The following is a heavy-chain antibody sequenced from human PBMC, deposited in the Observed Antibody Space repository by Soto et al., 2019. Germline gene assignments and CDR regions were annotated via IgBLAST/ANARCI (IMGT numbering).Heavy chain of an antibody. Sequence: TGGSLRLSCAASGFTISSNYMNWVHQAPGKGLEWVSIIYGGGSTYYADSVKGRFTISGDTSKNTLYLQMNSLRAEDTAVYYCASSESKPRFDSWGQGTLVTVSS. CDR3: ASSESKPRFDS. V-gene: IGHV3-66*01. CDR2: IYGGGST. J-gene: IGHJ4*02. D-gene: IGHD1-26*01. CDR1: GFTISSNY.